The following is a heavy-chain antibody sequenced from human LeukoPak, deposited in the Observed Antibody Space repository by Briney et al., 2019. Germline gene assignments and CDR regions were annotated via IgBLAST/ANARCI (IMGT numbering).Heavy chain of an antibody. V-gene: IGHV4-59*01. CDR3: ARSNYGGNFDY. J-gene: IGHJ4*02. Sequence: SETLSLTCTVSGGSSSSYYWSWIRQPPGKGLEWIGYIYYSGSTNYNPSLKSRVTISADTSKNQFSLKLSSVSAADTAVYYCARSNYGGNFDYWGQGTLVTVSS. CDR1: GGSSSSYY. D-gene: IGHD4-23*01. CDR2: IYYSGST.